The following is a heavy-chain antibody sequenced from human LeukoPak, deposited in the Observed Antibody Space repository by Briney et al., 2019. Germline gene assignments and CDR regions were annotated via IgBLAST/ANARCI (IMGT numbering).Heavy chain of an antibody. CDR1: GFTFSSYG. V-gene: IGHV3-30*02. Sequence: GGSLRLSCAASGFTFSSYGMHWVRQAPGKGLEWVAVIWYDGSNKYYADSVKGRFTISRDNSKNTLYLQMNSLRAEDTAVYYCAKDHCGGDCYLFDYWGQGTLVTVSS. D-gene: IGHD2-21*02. CDR3: AKDHCGGDCYLFDY. J-gene: IGHJ4*02. CDR2: IWYDGSNK.